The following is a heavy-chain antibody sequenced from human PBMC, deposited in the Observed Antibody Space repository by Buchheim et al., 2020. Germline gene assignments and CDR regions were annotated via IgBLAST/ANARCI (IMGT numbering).Heavy chain of an antibody. J-gene: IGHJ4*02. V-gene: IGHV4-4*07. CDR1: GGSIKRYY. D-gene: IGHD2-21*02. Sequence: QVHLQESGPGLVKPSETLSLTCNVSGGSIKRYYWSWIRQAAGKGLELVGRIYSSGNANYSPSLRSRATMSVDTSKNQVFLRLTSVTAADTAMYFCAREVKTAIPDYWGQG. CDR3: AREVKTAIPDY. CDR2: IYSSGNA.